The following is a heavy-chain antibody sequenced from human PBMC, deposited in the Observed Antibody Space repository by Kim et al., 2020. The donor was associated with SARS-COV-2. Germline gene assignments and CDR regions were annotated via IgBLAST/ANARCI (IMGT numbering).Heavy chain of an antibody. CDR3: ATGKLRAFDI. Sequence: STYYNPSLKSRVTISVDTSKNQFSLKLSSVTAADTAVYYCATGKLRAFDIWGQGTMVTVSS. D-gene: IGHD3-10*01. V-gene: IGHV4-31*02. J-gene: IGHJ3*02. CDR2: ST.